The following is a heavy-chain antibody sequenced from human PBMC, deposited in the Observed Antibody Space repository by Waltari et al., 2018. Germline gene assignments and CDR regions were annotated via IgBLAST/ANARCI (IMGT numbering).Heavy chain of an antibody. Sequence: QVQLVQSGAEVKKPGASVKVSCKVSGYTLTALSMHWVRPAPGKGLEWMGGFDPEDGETIYAQKFQGRVTMTEDTSTDTAYMELSSLRSEDTAVYYCATAPYNWNYYWFDPWGQGTLVTVSS. D-gene: IGHD1-7*01. CDR1: GYTLTALS. V-gene: IGHV1-24*01. J-gene: IGHJ5*02. CDR2: FDPEDGET. CDR3: ATAPYNWNYYWFDP.